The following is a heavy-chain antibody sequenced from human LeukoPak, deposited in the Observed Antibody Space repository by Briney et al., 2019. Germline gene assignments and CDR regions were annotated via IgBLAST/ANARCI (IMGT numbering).Heavy chain of an antibody. V-gene: IGHV4-59*01. CDR3: ARGRGTGVDYYYYMDV. CDR2: IYYSGST. J-gene: IGHJ6*03. CDR1: GGSISSYY. D-gene: IGHD7-27*01. Sequence: SETLSLTCTVSGGSISSYYWSWIRQPPGKGLEWIGYIYYSGSTNYNPSLKNRVTISVDTSKNQFSLKLSSVTAADTAVYYCARGRGTGVDYYYYMDVWGKGTTVTVSS.